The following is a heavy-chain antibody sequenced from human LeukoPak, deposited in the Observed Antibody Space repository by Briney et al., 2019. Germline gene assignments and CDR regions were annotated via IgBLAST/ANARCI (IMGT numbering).Heavy chain of an antibody. D-gene: IGHD2-21*02. J-gene: IGHJ6*03. CDR3: ARAYCGGDCYNYYYYYYMDV. Sequence: GSLRLSCAASGFTVSSNYMSWIRQPPGKGLEWIGEINHSGSTNYNPSLKSRVTISVDTSKNQFSLKLSSVTAADTAVYYCARAYCGGDCYNYYYYYYMDVWGKGTTVTISS. V-gene: IGHV4-34*01. CDR2: INHSGST. CDR1: GFTVSSNY.